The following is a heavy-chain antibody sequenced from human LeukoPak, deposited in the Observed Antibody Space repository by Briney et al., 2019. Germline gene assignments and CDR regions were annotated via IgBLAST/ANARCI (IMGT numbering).Heavy chain of an antibody. CDR1: GFTVSSNN. Sequence: GGSLRLSCAASGFTVSSNNMSWVRQAPGKGLEWVSVIYSGGTTDYADSVKGRFTISRDNPKNTVYLQMNSLRAEDTAVYYCAREETAVGGLDLWGQGTLVTVSS. V-gene: IGHV3-53*01. CDR2: IYSGGTT. CDR3: AREETAVGGLDL. J-gene: IGHJ5*02. D-gene: IGHD6-19*01.